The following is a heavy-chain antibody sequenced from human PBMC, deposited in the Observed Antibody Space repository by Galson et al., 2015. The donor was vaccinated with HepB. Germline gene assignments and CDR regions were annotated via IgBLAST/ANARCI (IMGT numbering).Heavy chain of an antibody. D-gene: IGHD4-17*01. J-gene: IGHJ4*02. V-gene: IGHV3-23*01. Sequence: SLRLSCAAAGFTFSSYAMSWVRQAPGQGLEWGAAISGSGGSTYYADSVKGRFTISRDNSKNTLYLQMNSLRAEDTAVYYCAKTIDFGDFRTPRDYWGQGTLVTVAS. CDR1: GFTFSSYA. CDR3: AKTIDFGDFRTPRDY. CDR2: ISGSGGST.